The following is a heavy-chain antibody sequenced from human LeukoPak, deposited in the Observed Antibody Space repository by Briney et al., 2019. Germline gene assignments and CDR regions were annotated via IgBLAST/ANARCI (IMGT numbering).Heavy chain of an antibody. J-gene: IGHJ4*02. CDR2: VYSSGVG. V-gene: IGHV4-4*07. CDR3: AREEFLHEIDSSGYFVY. D-gene: IGHD3-22*01. CDR1: GGSITGYY. Sequence: SETLSLTCTVSGGSITGYYWNWVRQPAGQGLEWLGRVYSSGVGNYNPSLTSRVTMSVDTSKNQFSLKLTSLTAADTAVYYCAREEFLHEIDSSGYFVYWGQGTLVTVSS.